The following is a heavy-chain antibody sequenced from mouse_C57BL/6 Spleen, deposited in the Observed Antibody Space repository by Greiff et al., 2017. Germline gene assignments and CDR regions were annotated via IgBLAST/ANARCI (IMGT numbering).Heavy chain of an antibody. CDR1: GYTFTSYT. J-gene: IGHJ2*01. D-gene: IGHD1-1*01. V-gene: IGHV1-4*01. CDR2: INPSSGYT. Sequence: QVQLQQSGAELARPGASVKMSCKASGYTFTSYTMHWVKQRPGQGLEWIGYINPSSGYTKYNQKFKDKATLTADKSSSTAYMQLSSLTSEDSAVYYCASDGSSYGYFDYWGQGTTLTVSS. CDR3: ASDGSSYGYFDY.